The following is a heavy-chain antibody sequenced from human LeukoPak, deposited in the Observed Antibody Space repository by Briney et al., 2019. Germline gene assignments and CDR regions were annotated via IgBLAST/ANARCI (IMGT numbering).Heavy chain of an antibody. CDR3: ARVPGGRAQSPDY. J-gene: IGHJ4*02. V-gene: IGHV1-2*02. Sequence: ASVKVSCKASGYSFADYYMHWVRQAPGQGLEWMGWIKPNSGGTRSAQKFQGRVTMTRDTSTSTVYMELSSLRSEDTAVYYCARVPGGRAQSPDYWGQGTLVTVSS. CDR2: IKPNSGGT. CDR1: GYSFADYY. D-gene: IGHD3-10*01.